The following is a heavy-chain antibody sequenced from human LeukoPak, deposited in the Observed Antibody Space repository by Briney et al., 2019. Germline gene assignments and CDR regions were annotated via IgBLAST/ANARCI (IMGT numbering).Heavy chain of an antibody. CDR1: GGSFSGYY. J-gene: IGHJ6*04. CDR3: ARSSYGARRGV. V-gene: IGHV4-34*01. D-gene: IGHD4-17*01. Sequence: PSETLSLTCAVYGGSFSGYYRSWIRQPPGKGLEWIGEINHSGSTNYNPSLKSRVTISVDTSKNQFSLKLSSVTAADTAVYYCARSSYGARRGVWGKGTTVTVSS. CDR2: INHSGST.